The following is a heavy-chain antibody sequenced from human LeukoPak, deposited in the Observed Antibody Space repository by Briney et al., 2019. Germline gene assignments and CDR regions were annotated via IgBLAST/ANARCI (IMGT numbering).Heavy chain of an antibody. J-gene: IGHJ6*02. CDR3: ATQVDYGDYDYYYYGMDV. V-gene: IGHV3-11*01. Sequence: PGGSLRLSCAASGFTFSDYYMSWIRQAPGKGLEWVSYISSSGSTIYYADSVKGRFTISRDNSKNTLYLQMNSLRAEDTAVYYCATQVDYGDYDYYYYGMDVWGQGTTVTVSS. CDR1: GFTFSDYY. D-gene: IGHD4-17*01. CDR2: ISSSGSTI.